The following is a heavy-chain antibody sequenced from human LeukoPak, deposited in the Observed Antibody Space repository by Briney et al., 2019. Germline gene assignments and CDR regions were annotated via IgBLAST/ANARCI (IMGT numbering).Heavy chain of an antibody. V-gene: IGHV2-5*02. Sequence: SGPTLANPTQTLTLTCTFSGFSLSTSGVGVGWIRQPPGKALEWLAFIYWDDDKRYSPSLESRLTITKDTFKNQVVLTMTNMDPVDTATYYCAHSEDYYGSVDAFDIWGQGTMVTVSS. D-gene: IGHD3-10*01. CDR3: AHSEDYYGSVDAFDI. J-gene: IGHJ3*02. CDR2: IYWDDDK. CDR1: GFSLSTSGVG.